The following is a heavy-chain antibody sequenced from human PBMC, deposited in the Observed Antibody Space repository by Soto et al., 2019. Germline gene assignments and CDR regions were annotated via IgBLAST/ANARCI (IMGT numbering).Heavy chain of an antibody. CDR2: IDQSGST. Sequence: QVQLQQWGAGLLKSSETLSLTCAVYGGSFSGYYWNWLRQPPGEGLEWIGKIDQSGSTNYNPSLKSRVPMSVDTTRSQFALKVTSVTAMDTAVYYCAGGRDTVVRGGMNWFDPWGQGTLVTVSS. CDR1: GGSFSGYY. CDR3: AGGRDTVVRGGMNWFDP. D-gene: IGHD3-10*01. J-gene: IGHJ5*02. V-gene: IGHV4-34*01.